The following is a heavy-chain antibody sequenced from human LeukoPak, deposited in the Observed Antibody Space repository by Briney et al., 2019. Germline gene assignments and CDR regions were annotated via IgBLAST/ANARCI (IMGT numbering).Heavy chain of an antibody. V-gene: IGHV4-34*01. Sequence: ASETLSLTCAVYGGSFSGYYWSWIRQPPGKGLEWIGEINHSGSTNYNPSLKSRVTISVDTSKNQFSLKLSSVTAADTAVYYCARRRWLIQGDGGLYFDYWGQGTLVTVSS. CDR2: INHSGST. CDR3: ARRRWLIQGDGGLYFDY. D-gene: IGHD6-19*01. CDR1: GGSFSGYY. J-gene: IGHJ4*02.